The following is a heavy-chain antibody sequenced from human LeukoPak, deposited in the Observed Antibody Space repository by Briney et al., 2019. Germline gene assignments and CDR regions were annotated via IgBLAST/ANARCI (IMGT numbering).Heavy chain of an antibody. CDR1: GFTFRSYW. V-gene: IGHV3-7*01. Sequence: GGSLRLSCAASGFTFRSYWMSWLRQTPGKRLEWLANIKEDGSEKYYVDSVKGRFTISRDNAKTSLYLQMNSLRAEDTAVYYCAAGSWYDRFDYWGQGTLVTVSS. CDR3: AAGSWYDRFDY. J-gene: IGHJ4*02. CDR2: IKEDGSEK. D-gene: IGHD6-13*01.